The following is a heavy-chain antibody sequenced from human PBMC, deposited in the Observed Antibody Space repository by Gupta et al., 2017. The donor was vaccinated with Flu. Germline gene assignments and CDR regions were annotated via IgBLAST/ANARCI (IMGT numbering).Heavy chain of an antibody. CDR3: ARDQSIEAALQASDNWCDP. CDR2: IIPIFGAK. D-gene: IGHD6-13*01. Sequence: WVGQAPGQGVEWVGGIIPIFGAKNYAQKFQGRVTITADKSTSTAYMELSSLTSEDTAVYYCARDQSIEAALQASDNWCDPWGQGTRVTVSS. V-gene: IGHV1-69*06. J-gene: IGHJ5*02.